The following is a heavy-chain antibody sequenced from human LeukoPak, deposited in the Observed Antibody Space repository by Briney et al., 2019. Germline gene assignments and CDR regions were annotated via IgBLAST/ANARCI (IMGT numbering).Heavy chain of an antibody. CDR3: VKGWLGDSPY. CDR1: GFTFRNSE. J-gene: IGHJ4*02. V-gene: IGHV3-48*03. Sequence: PGGSLRLSCVASGFTFRNSEMNWVRQVPGKGLEWVSFISSSGSTMYYAESVKGRFTSSRDNAENSLYLQMNSLRAEDSALYYCVKGWLGDSPYWDQGTLVTVSS. CDR2: ISSSGSTM. D-gene: IGHD3-10*01.